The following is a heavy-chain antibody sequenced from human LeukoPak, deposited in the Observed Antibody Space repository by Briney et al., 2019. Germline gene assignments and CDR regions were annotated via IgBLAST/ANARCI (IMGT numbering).Heavy chain of an antibody. D-gene: IGHD3-16*02. CDR3: ARADYDFGWGSYRLPDP. J-gene: IGHJ5*02. CDR1: GYTFTNYD. CDR2: VNPDSGNT. V-gene: IGHV1-8*01. Sequence: ASVKVSCKASGYTFTNYDINWVRQATGQGLEWMGWVNPDSGNTGYAQKFQGRVTMTRNTSISTAYMELSSLRSEDTAMYYCARADYDFGWGSYRLPDPWGQGTLVTVSS.